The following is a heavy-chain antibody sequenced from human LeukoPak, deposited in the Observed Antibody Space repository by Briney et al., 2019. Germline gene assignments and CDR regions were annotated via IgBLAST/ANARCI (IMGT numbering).Heavy chain of an antibody. V-gene: IGHV4-34*01. Sequence: SETLSLTCAVYGGSFSGYYWSWIRQPPGKGLEWIGEINHSGSTNYNPSLKSRVTISVDTSKNQFSLKLSSVTAADAAVYYCARHLRTPVGYCSSTSCHTPNFDYWGQGTLVTVSS. CDR3: ARHLRTPVGYCSSTSCHTPNFDY. D-gene: IGHD2-2*02. CDR2: INHSGST. J-gene: IGHJ4*02. CDR1: GGSFSGYY.